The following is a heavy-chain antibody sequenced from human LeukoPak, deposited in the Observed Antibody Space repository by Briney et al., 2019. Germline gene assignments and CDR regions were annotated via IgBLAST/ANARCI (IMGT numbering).Heavy chain of an antibody. CDR1: GFTFSSHG. D-gene: IGHD2-15*01. V-gene: IGHV3-48*04. CDR3: ARQTSYCSGGSCYSDY. CDR2: ISSSGSTI. Sequence: GETLRLSCAASGFTFSSHGMNWVRQAPGKGLEWVSYISSSGSTIYYADSVKGRFTISRDNAKNSLYLQMNSLRAEDTAVYYCARQTSYCSGGSCYSDYWGQGTLVTVSS. J-gene: IGHJ4*02.